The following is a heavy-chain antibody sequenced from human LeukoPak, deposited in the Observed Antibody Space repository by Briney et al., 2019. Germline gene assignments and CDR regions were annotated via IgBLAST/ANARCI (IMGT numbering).Heavy chain of an antibody. Sequence: SETLSLTCTVSGGSISSYYWSWIRQPPGKGLEWIGYIYYSGSTNYNPSLKSRVTISVDTSKNQFSLKLSSVTAADTAVYYCARATKGRIAVAGTVLWFDPWGQGTLVTVSS. D-gene: IGHD6-19*01. CDR2: IYYSGST. CDR1: GGSISSYY. V-gene: IGHV4-59*01. J-gene: IGHJ5*02. CDR3: ARATKGRIAVAGTVLWFDP.